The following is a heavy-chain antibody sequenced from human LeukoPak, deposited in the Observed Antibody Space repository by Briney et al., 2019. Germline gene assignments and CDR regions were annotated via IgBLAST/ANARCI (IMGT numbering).Heavy chain of an antibody. CDR3: AKDCCRVTTHISRYDFVMDV. J-gene: IGHJ6*03. CDR2: ISGVGDLT. V-gene: IGHV3-23*01. Sequence: GGPPRLSCAASGFTFTSYGMNWVRQAPGKGLEWVSTISGVGDLTFTADSVKGRFTISRDNSNNVVYLQMNSLRVEDTAVYFCAKDCCRVTTHISRYDFVMDVWGEGTAVTDPS. CDR1: GFTFTSYG. D-gene: IGHD4-17*01.